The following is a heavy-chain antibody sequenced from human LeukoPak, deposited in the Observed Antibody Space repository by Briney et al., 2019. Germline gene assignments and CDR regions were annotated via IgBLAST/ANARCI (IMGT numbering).Heavy chain of an antibody. CDR1: GHRFTANS. CDR2: INPDSGVA. Sequence: EASVKVSCKRTGHRFTANSIHWVRLAPGQGLEWLGWINPDSGVANYVQRFQGRVTMTRDTSISTAYLEVSRLRSDASAVYYCGLTPTYSYGMDVWGQGTTVTVSS. J-gene: IGHJ6*02. V-gene: IGHV1-2*02. CDR3: GLTPTYSYGMDV.